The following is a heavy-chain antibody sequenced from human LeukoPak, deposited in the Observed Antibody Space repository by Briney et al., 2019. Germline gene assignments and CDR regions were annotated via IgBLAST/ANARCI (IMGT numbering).Heavy chain of an antibody. CDR2: IYYSGSS. D-gene: IGHD3-3*01. J-gene: IGHJ5*01. V-gene: IGHV4-30-4*08. CDR1: GDSIRSGSNY. Sequence: SETLSLTCTVSGDSIRSGSNYWSWIRQSPGKGLEWIGHIYYSGSSNQNPSLNSRVSLSVDTLKNQFSLRLTSVTAADTAVYLCARVHYYRFWSEIGWLNSWGQGTLVTVSS. CDR3: ARVHYYRFWSEIGWLNS.